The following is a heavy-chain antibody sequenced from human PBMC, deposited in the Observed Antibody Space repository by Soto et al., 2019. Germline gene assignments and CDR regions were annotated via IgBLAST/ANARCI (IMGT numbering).Heavy chain of an antibody. Sequence: SQTLSLTCAIPGDSVSSNSAAWNWIRQSPSRGLEWLGRTYYRSKWYNDYAVSVKSRITINPDTSKNQFSLQLNSVTPEDTAVYYCARGGCSSTSCYPLYGMDVWGQGTTVTVSS. J-gene: IGHJ6*02. CDR1: GDSVSSNSAA. D-gene: IGHD2-2*01. V-gene: IGHV6-1*01. CDR3: ARGGCSSTSCYPLYGMDV. CDR2: TYYRSKWYN.